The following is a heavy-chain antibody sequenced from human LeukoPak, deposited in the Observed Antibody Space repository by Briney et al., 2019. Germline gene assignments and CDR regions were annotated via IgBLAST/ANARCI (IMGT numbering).Heavy chain of an antibody. D-gene: IGHD3-16*01. CDR2: INHSGST. V-gene: IGHV4-34*01. CDR1: GGSFSGYY. CDR3: ARTFRGRRYSNWVGENWFDP. J-gene: IGHJ5*02. Sequence: SETLSLTCAVYGGSFSGYYWSWIRQPPGKGLEWIGEINHSGSTNYNPSLKSRVTISVDTSKNQFSLKLSSVTAADTAVYYCARTFRGRRYSNWVGENWFDPWGQGTLVTVSS.